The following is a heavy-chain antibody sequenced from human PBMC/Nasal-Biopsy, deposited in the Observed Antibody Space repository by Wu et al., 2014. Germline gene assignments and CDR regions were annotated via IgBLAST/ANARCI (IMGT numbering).Heavy chain of an antibody. CDR3: ARRFCSTSCYRGEVDYYYYGMDV. CDR1: GFSFRTYS. J-gene: IGHJ6*02. Sequence: LRLSCAASGFSFRTYSMNWVRQAPGKGLEWVSSITSSSSYMYYADSVKGRFTISRDNVKKSVYLQLNSLRAEDTAVYYCARRFCSTSCYRGEVDYYYYGMDVWGRGTTVTVSS. CDR2: ITSSSSYM. V-gene: IGHV3-21*01. D-gene: IGHD2-2*02.